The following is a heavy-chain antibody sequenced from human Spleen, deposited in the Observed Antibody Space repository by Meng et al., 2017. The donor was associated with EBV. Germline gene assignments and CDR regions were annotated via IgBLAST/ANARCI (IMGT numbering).Heavy chain of an antibody. D-gene: IGHD6-19*01. V-gene: IGHV4-34*01. CDR3: ARPFPSWQSPRLDPFGA. J-gene: IGHJ5*02. Sequence: QGQLQQWGAGLLKPSETLSLTCAVYGGSFSDYYWTWIRQPPGMGLEWIGEINHSGITSYNPSLRSRVTISVDTSKNQFSLKLTSVTAADTAVYYCARPFPSWQSPRLDPFGAWGQGTLVTVAS. CDR1: GGSFSDYY. CDR2: INHSGIT.